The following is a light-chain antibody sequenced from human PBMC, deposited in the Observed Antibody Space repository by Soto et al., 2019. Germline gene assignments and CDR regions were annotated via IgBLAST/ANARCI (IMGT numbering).Light chain of an antibody. V-gene: IGLV2-8*01. Sequence: QSVLTQPPSASGSPGQSVTISCTGTSSDVGGYDYVSWYQQHPGKAPKVIIYEVSKRPSGVPDRFSGSKSGNTASLTVSGLQAEYEADYYCSSYAGINFWVFGGGTKLTVL. J-gene: IGLJ3*02. CDR1: SSDVGGYDY. CDR3: SSYAGINFWV. CDR2: EVS.